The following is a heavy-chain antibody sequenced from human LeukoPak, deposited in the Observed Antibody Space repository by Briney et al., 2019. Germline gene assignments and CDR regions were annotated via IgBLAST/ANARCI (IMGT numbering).Heavy chain of an antibody. D-gene: IGHD5-18*01. CDR3: ARHVHTVMDYFDY. J-gene: IGHJ4*02. Sequence: SGGSLRLSCAASGFIFSNAWMSWVRQAPGKGLEWIGYIYHSGSTNHNPSLKSRVTISVDTSKNQFSLKLSSVTAADTAVYYCARHVHTVMDYFDYWGQGTLVTVSS. V-gene: IGHV4-59*08. CDR2: IYHSGST. CDR1: GFIFSNAW.